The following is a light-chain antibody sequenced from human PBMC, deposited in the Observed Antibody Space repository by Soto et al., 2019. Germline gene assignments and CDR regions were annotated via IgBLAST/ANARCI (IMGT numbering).Light chain of an antibody. Sequence: DIVMTQSPLSLPVTSGEPASISCRSSQSLLHSNGYNYLDWYLQKPWQSPQLLIYLGSNRASVFPDRFSGSVSGTYFTLKISRVEAEDVAFYYFMRALQTPLTFGGGTKVEIK. CDR3: MRALQTPLT. J-gene: IGKJ4*01. CDR1: QSLLHSNGYNY. CDR2: LGS. V-gene: IGKV2-28*01.